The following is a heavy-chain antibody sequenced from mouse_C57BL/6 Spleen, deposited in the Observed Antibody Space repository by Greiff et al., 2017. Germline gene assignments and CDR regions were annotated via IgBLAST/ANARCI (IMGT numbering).Heavy chain of an antibody. Sequence: VQLKESGAELVRPGASVKLSCTASGFNIKDYYMHWVKQRPEQGLEWIGRIDPEDGDTEYAPKFQGKATMTADTSSNTAYLQLSSLTSEDTAVYYCTMNYGSRVWFAYWGQGTLVTVSA. D-gene: IGHD1-1*01. CDR3: TMNYGSRVWFAY. CDR1: GFNIKDYY. J-gene: IGHJ3*01. CDR2: IDPEDGDT. V-gene: IGHV14-1*01.